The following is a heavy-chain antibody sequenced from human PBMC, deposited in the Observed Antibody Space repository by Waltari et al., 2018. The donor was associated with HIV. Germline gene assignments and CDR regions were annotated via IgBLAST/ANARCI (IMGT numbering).Heavy chain of an antibody. V-gene: IGHV1-3*01. CDR1: GDTFSSYL. CDR3: AREAISKKYSHFDY. D-gene: IGHD2-15*01. Sequence: QVQLVQSGAELKTPGASVKVSCKASGDTFSSYLIHWVRQAPGQSLEWMGWTNAGNGDTRYSQRFQDRVTITRDTSATTAYMELSSLRSGDTALYYCAREAISKKYSHFDYWGQGTLVTVSS. CDR2: TNAGNGDT. J-gene: IGHJ4*02.